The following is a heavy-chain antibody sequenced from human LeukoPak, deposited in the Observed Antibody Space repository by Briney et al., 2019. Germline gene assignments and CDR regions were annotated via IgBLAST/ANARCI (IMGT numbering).Heavy chain of an antibody. CDR1: GGSISSHY. V-gene: IGHV4-59*11. D-gene: IGHD6-13*01. J-gene: IGHJ4*02. CDR2: IYYSGST. Sequence: PSETLSLTCTVSGGSISSHYWSWIRQPPGKGLEWIGYIYYSGSTNYNPSLKSRVTISVDTSKNQFSLKLSSVTAADTAVYYCARELLTSYSSSWYLDYWGQGTPVTVSS. CDR3: ARELLTSYSSSWYLDY.